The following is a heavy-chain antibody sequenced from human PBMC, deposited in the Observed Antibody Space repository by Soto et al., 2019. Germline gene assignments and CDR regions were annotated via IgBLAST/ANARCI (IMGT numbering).Heavy chain of an antibody. Sequence: SETLSLTCTVSGGSISSYYWSWIRQPPGKGLEWIGYIYYSGSTNYNPSLQSRVTISVDTSKNQFSLMLSSVTAADTAVYYCARAPLYYDILTGYYPSFGYYMDVWGKGTTVTVS. CDR3: ARAPLYYDILTGYYPSFGYYMDV. CDR1: GGSISSYY. V-gene: IGHV4-59*01. J-gene: IGHJ6*03. CDR2: IYYSGST. D-gene: IGHD3-9*01.